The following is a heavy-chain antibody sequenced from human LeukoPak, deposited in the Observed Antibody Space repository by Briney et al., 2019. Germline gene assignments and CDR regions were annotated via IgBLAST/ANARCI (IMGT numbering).Heavy chain of an antibody. V-gene: IGHV3-74*01. Sequence: GGSLRLSCAASGFTFSSYWMHWVRQAPGKGLVWVSRINSEGSSSTYADSVKGRFTISRDNAKNTLYLQMNILRAEDTAVYYCARAGIDYGDYWTRFDYWGQGTLVTVSS. CDR2: INSEGSSS. D-gene: IGHD4-17*01. CDR3: ARAGIDYGDYWTRFDY. J-gene: IGHJ4*02. CDR1: GFTFSSYW.